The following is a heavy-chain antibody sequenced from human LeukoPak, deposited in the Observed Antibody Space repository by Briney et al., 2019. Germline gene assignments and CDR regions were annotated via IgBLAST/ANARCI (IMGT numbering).Heavy chain of an antibody. J-gene: IGHJ4*02. CDR3: ARGLSAGNTGYYFDY. Sequence: PGGSLRLSCAASGFTVSSNYMNWVRQAPGKGLEWVSVIYSGGMTYYADSVKRRFIISIDNSKTTLDLQMNSLRAEDTAVYFCARGLSAGNTGYYFDYWGRGTLVTVSS. V-gene: IGHV3-53*01. CDR2: IYSGGMT. D-gene: IGHD2-15*01. CDR1: GFTVSSNY.